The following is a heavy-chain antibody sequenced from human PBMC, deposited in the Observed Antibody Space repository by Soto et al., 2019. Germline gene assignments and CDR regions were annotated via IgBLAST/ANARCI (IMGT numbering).Heavy chain of an antibody. CDR3: ARLIGTSWFVG. J-gene: IGHJ4*02. Sequence: PSETLSLTCAISGDSVSSNIVTWDWIRQSPSRGLEWLGRTYYRSQWFNDCAVSVKSRMTINADTSKNQFSLQLNYVTPEDTAVYYCARLIGTSWFVGWGQGTPVTVSS. D-gene: IGHD6-13*01. CDR2: TYYRSQWFN. CDR1: GDSVSSNIVT. V-gene: IGHV6-1*01.